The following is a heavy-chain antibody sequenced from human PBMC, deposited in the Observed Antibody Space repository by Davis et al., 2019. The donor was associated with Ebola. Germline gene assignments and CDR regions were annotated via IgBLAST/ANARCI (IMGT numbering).Heavy chain of an antibody. V-gene: IGHV1-46*01. CDR3: ARDGPDYYGLDV. CDR2: INPSAGYT. J-gene: IGHJ6*02. CDR1: GYTFTNYY. Sequence: ASVKVSCKAFGYTFTNYYVHWVRQAPGQGLEWMGVINPSAGYTNYAQKFQGRVTVTRDTSTSTVYMEVTRLRSDDTAVYYCARDGPDYYGLDVWGQGTAVTVSS.